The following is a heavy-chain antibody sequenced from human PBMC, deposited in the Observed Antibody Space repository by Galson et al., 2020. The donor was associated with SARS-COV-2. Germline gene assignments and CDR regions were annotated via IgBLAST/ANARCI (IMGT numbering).Heavy chain of an antibody. CDR1: GGSISSSSYY. Sequence: SETLSLTCNVSGGSISSSSYYWAWIRQPPGKGLEWIGTIFHSGTTYYNPSLKSQVTMSLDTSKIQFSLRLTSVIAADTAVYYCARYSSLIAAFDVWGQGTMVTVSS. D-gene: IGHD6-19*01. J-gene: IGHJ3*01. CDR2: IFHSGTT. CDR3: ARYSSLIAAFDV. V-gene: IGHV4-39*07.